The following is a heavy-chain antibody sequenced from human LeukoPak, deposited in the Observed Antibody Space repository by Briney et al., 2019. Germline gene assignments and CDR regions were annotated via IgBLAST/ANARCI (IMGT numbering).Heavy chain of an antibody. V-gene: IGHV4-39*02. CDR3: AREKEGSDAFDI. J-gene: IGHJ3*02. Sequence: SETLSLTCTVSGGSMSGRSDYWVWIRQPPGKGLEWIGSIYYSGSTYYNPSLKSRVTISVDTSKNQFSLKLSSVTAADTAVYYCAREKEGSDAFDIWGQGTMVTVSS. CDR2: IYYSGST. CDR1: GGSMSGRSDY.